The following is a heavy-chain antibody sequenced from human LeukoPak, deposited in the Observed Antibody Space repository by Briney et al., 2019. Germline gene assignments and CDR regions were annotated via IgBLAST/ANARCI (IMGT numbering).Heavy chain of an antibody. CDR3: ARDFGRHYYDSSGYYYLDYFDY. J-gene: IGHJ4*02. V-gene: IGHV6-1*01. CDR2: TYCRPKWYN. D-gene: IGHD3-22*01. Sequence: SQTLSLTCAISGDSVSSNSAAWNWIRQSPSRGLEWLGRTYCRPKWYNDYAVSVKSRITINPDTSKNQFSLQLNFVTPEDTAVYYCARDFGRHYYDSSGYYYLDYFDYWGQGALVTVSS. CDR1: GDSVSSNSAA.